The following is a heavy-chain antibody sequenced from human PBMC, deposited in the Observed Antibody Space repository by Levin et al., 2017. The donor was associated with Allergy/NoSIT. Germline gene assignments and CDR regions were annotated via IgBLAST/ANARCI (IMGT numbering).Heavy chain of an antibody. J-gene: IGHJ4*02. D-gene: IGHD3-3*01. V-gene: IGHV4-31*03. CDR1: GGSISSGGYY. CDR3: ARAPYDFWSGYSAPIDY. Sequence: ASETLSLTCTVSGGSISSGGYYWSWIRQHPGKGLEWIGYIYYSGSTYYNPSLKSRVTISVDTSKNQFSLKLSSVTAADTAVYYCARAPYDFWSGYSAPIDYWGQGTLVTVSS. CDR2: IYYSGST.